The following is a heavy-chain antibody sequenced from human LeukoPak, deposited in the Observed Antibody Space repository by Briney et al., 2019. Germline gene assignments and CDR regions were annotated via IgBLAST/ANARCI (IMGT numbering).Heavy chain of an antibody. D-gene: IGHD1-26*01. CDR1: GFTFSSYG. J-gene: IGHJ4*02. CDR3: ARDTSSGSYGRGFDY. CDR2: IWYDGSNK. Sequence: GGSLRLSCAASGFTFSSYGMHWVRQDPGKGLEWVAVIWYDGSNKYYADSVKGRFTISRDNSKNTLYLQMNSLRAEDTAVYYCARDTSSGSYGRGFDYWGQGTLVTVSS. V-gene: IGHV3-33*01.